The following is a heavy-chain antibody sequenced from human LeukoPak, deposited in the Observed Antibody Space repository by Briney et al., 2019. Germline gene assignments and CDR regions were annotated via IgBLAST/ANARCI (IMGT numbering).Heavy chain of an antibody. J-gene: IGHJ5*02. CDR1: GASISNDDYY. CDR3: AREGRDVWSGPRGYFDT. CDR2: IYYSGSN. D-gene: IGHD3-3*01. Sequence: SQTLSLTCTVSGASISNDDYYWSWIRQPPGKGLEWIGSIYYSGSNFYNPSLKSRITISVDTSKNQFSLRLSSVTAADTAVYYRAREGRDVWSGPRGYFDTCAPGTLVTVS. V-gene: IGHV4-30-4*01.